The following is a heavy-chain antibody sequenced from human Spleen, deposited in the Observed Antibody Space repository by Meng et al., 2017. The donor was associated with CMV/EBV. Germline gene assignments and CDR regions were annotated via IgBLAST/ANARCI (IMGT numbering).Heavy chain of an antibody. Sequence: SCAASGFSFSTSWMSWVRQAPGKGLEWVADMNPDGSVRFYVDSVKGRFTISRDNAKKSLHLQMNSLRGDDTAVYYCARDPAFGALDYWGQGTLVTVSS. CDR1: GFSFSTSW. J-gene: IGHJ4*02. CDR2: MNPDGSVR. V-gene: IGHV3-7*01. D-gene: IGHD3-3*01. CDR3: ARDPAFGALDY.